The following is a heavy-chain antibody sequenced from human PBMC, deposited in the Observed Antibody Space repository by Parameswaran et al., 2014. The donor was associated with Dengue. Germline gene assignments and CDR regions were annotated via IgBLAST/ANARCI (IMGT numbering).Heavy chain of an antibody. D-gene: IGHD6-19*01. CDR2: INPNSGGT. CDR3: ARDAFLPVAGNN. Sequence: WVRQAPGQGLEWMGRINPNSGGTNYAQKFQGRVTMTRDTSISTAYMELSRLRSDDTAVYYCARDAFLPVAGNNWGQGTLVTVSS. V-gene: IGHV1-2*06. J-gene: IGHJ4*02.